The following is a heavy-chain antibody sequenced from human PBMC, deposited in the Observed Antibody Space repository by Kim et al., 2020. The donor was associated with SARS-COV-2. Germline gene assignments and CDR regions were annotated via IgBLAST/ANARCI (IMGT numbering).Heavy chain of an antibody. J-gene: IGHJ2*01. Sequence: GGSLRLSCTGSGFRFGDFTMSWFRQAPGKGLQWVGFIRNRVYDETAEYAASVKGRFTISRDDSKAVAYLQMNSLKTEDTAVYYCARASWAGRPKNYHFDFWGRGTLVTVSS. D-gene: IGHD6-6*01. CDR1: GFRFGDFT. CDR3: ARASWAGRPKNYHFDF. V-gene: IGHV3-49*03. CDR2: IRNRVYDETA.